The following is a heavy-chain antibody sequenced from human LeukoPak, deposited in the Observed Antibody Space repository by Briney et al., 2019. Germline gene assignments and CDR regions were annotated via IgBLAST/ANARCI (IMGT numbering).Heavy chain of an antibody. Sequence: SETLSLTCTVSGDSISSSSSYWGWIRQPPGKGLEWIGRIYTSGSTNYNPSLKSRVTISVDTSKNQFSLKLTSVTAADTAVYYCARGPYKFDGSGAFDIWGQGTMVTVSS. CDR1: GDSISSSSSY. V-gene: IGHV4-39*07. D-gene: IGHD3-22*01. J-gene: IGHJ3*02. CDR2: IYTSGST. CDR3: ARGPYKFDGSGAFDI.